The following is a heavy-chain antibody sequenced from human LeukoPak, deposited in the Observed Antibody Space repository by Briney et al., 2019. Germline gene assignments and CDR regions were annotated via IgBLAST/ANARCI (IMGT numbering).Heavy chain of an antibody. CDR3: AKGSPFDI. J-gene: IGHJ3*02. Sequence: PGGSLRLSCAASGFTFSSYGMHWVRQAPGKGLEWVAVISYDGSNKYYADSVKGRFTISRDNSKNTLYLQMNSLRAEDTAVYYCAKGSPFDIWGQGTMVTVSS. D-gene: IGHD1-26*01. V-gene: IGHV3-30*18. CDR1: GFTFSSYG. CDR2: ISYDGSNK.